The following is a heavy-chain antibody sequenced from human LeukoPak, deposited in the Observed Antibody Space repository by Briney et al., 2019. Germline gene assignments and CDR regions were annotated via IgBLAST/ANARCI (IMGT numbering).Heavy chain of an antibody. D-gene: IGHD2-2*01. CDR1: GFTFSSYW. CDR3: AIPYSSSTSCYR. CDR2: INTDGSST. Sequence: GGSLRLSCAASGFTFSSYWMHWVRQAPGKGLVWVSRINTDGSSTSYADSVKGRFTISRDNAKNTLYLQMNSLRAEDTAVYYCAIPYSSSTSCYRWGQGTLVTVSS. V-gene: IGHV3-74*01. J-gene: IGHJ4*02.